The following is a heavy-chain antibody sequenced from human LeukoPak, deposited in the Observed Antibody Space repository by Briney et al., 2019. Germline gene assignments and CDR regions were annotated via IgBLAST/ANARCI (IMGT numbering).Heavy chain of an antibody. V-gene: IGHV3-23*01. D-gene: IGHD6-19*01. CDR2: ISGTGGST. CDR1: GFTFSTYA. CDR3: AKDAVTALAGYYYYMDV. Sequence: GGSLRLSCAASGFTFSTYAMTWVRQAPGKGLEWVSLISGTGGSTYYADSVKGRFTISRDNSKNTLYLQMNSLSADDTAVYYCAKDAVTALAGYYYYMDVWGKGTMVTVSS. J-gene: IGHJ6*03.